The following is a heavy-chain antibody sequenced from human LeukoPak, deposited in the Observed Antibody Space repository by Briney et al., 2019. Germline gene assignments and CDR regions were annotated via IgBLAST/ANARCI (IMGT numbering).Heavy chain of an antibody. CDR3: ATGRSIRYFDY. V-gene: IGHV4-59*08. CDR1: GVSIFSYY. D-gene: IGHD3-9*01. J-gene: IGHJ4*02. Sequence: PSETLSLTCTVSGVSIFSYYWNWIRQPPGQGLEWIGYTHYSGTTKYNPALESRVTISVDTSKSQFSLKLSSPTAADTAVYYCATGRSIRYFDYWGQGTLLSVS. CDR2: THYSGTT.